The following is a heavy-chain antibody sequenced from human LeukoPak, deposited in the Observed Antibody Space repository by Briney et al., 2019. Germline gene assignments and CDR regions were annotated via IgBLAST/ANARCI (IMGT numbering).Heavy chain of an antibody. V-gene: IGHV4-61*01. CDR2: IYYSGST. CDR3: ARAPNPDFFDD. CDR1: GGSVSSGSYY. Sequence: SETLSLTCTVSGGSVSSGSYYWSWIRQPPGKGLEWIGYIYYSGSTNYNPSLKSRVTISVDTSRNQFSLKLSSVTAADTAVYYCARAPNPDFFDDWGQGTLVTVSS. J-gene: IGHJ4*02. D-gene: IGHD2-8*01.